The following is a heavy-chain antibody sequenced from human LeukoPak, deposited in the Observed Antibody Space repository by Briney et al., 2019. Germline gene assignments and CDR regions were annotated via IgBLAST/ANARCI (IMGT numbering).Heavy chain of an antibody. D-gene: IGHD5-18*01. Sequence: GGSLRLSCAASGFTFSSYGMHWVRQAPGKGLEWMGGFDPEDGETIYAQKFQGRVTMTEDTSTDTAYMELSSLRSEDTAVYYCATKRYGFDPWGQGTLVTVSS. CDR2: FDPEDGET. V-gene: IGHV1-24*01. J-gene: IGHJ5*02. CDR1: GFTFSSYG. CDR3: ATKRYGFDP.